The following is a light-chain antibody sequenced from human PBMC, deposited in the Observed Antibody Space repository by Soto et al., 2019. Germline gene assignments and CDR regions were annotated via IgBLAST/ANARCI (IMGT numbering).Light chain of an antibody. Sequence: QSVLTQPASVSGSPGQSITISCTGTSSDVGNYNLVSWYQQRPGKAPKVMIYEGNKRPSGVSNRFSGSKSGVTASLTISGLQAEDEADYYCCSYAGNTNYVFGTGTKVTV. CDR3: CSYAGNTNYV. CDR1: SSDVGNYNL. V-gene: IGLV2-23*01. CDR2: EGN. J-gene: IGLJ1*01.